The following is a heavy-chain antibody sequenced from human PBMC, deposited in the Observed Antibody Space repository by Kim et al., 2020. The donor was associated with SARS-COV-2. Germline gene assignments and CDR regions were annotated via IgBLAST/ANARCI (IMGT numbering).Heavy chain of an antibody. J-gene: IGHJ4*02. CDR3: ARDGFSGGSPLGL. Sequence: YADSVKGRFTITRDNSTNTLYLQMNSRRAEDTAVYYCARDGFSGGSPLGLWGQGTLVTVSS. V-gene: IGHV3-33*01. D-gene: IGHD2-15*01.